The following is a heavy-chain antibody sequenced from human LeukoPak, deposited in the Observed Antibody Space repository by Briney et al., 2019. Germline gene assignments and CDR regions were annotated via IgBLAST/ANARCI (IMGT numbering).Heavy chain of an antibody. CDR1: GFTFSDYY. Sequence: GGSLRLSCAGSGFTFSDYYMSWIRQTPGKGLEFISYMSASGSIIYYVDSVKGRFTISRDNSKNTLYLQMNSLRAEDTAVYYCAKDGTSNHLAGIVGNDAFDIWGQGTMVTVSS. V-gene: IGHV3-11*04. CDR3: AKDGTSNHLAGIVGNDAFDI. J-gene: IGHJ3*02. D-gene: IGHD1-14*01. CDR2: MSASGSII.